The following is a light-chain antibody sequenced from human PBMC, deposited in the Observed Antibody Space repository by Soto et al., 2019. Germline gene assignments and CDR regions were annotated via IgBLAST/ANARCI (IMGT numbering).Light chain of an antibody. CDR3: QQYASWPPGT. Sequence: EIVMTQSPATLSVSPGDRATLSCRASQRVSSKLAWFQQKPGQGPRLLISGASTRATGVPARFSGSGSGTEFTLTISSLQSEDVAVYYCQQYASWPPGTFGQGTKVEIK. J-gene: IGKJ1*01. CDR2: GAS. CDR1: QRVSSK. V-gene: IGKV3-15*01.